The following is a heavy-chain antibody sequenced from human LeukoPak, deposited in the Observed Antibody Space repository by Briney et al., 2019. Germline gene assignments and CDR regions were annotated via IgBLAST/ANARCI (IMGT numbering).Heavy chain of an antibody. J-gene: IGHJ6*03. CDR1: GFTFSSYE. Sequence: GGSLRLSCAASGFTFSSYEMNWVRQAPGKGLEWVSYISSSGSTIYYADSVKGRFTISRDNAKNSLYLQMNSLRAEDTAVYYCARVGGGSNYYYYYYMDVWGKGTTVTISS. CDR2: ISSSGSTI. D-gene: IGHD3-10*01. CDR3: ARVGGGSNYYYYYYMDV. V-gene: IGHV3-48*03.